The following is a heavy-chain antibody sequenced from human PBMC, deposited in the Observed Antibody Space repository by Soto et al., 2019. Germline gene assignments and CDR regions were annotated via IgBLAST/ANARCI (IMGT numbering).Heavy chain of an antibody. Sequence: GGSMRLSCAASGFTFSNYGMHWVRQAPGKGLEWVALISYDGSNKYYADSVKGRFTISRDNSKNTLYLQMNSLITEDMAVYYCARAREYSYALVSYYFDYWGQGTLVTVS. CDR1: GFTFSNYG. D-gene: IGHD5-18*01. CDR2: ISYDGSNK. CDR3: ARAREYSYALVSYYFDY. J-gene: IGHJ4*02. V-gene: IGHV3-30-3*01.